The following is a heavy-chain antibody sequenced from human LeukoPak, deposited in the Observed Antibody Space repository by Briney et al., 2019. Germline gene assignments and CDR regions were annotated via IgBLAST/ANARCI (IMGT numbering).Heavy chain of an antibody. V-gene: IGHV4-4*07. CDR2: IYTSGST. J-gene: IGHJ4*02. Sequence: PSETLSLTCAVYGGSFSGYYWSWIRQPAGKGLEWIGRIYTSGSTNYNPSLKSRVTMSVDTSKNQFSLKLSSVTAADAAVYYCARDGYYFDYWGQGTLVTVSS. CDR3: ARDGYYFDY. CDR1: GGSFSGYY.